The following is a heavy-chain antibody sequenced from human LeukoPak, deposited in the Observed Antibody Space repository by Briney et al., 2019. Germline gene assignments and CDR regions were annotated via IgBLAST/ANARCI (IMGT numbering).Heavy chain of an antibody. CDR1: GYTFTSYD. D-gene: IGHD3-22*01. Sequence: ASVKVSCKASGYTFTSYDINWVRQATGQGLEWMGWMNPNSGNTGYAQKFQGRVTMTRNTSISTAYMELSSLRSEDTAVYYCAKGQLVTPPLGYYYYFDYWGQGTLVTVSS. CDR2: MNPNSGNT. V-gene: IGHV1-8*01. CDR3: AKGQLVTPPLGYYYYFDY. J-gene: IGHJ4*02.